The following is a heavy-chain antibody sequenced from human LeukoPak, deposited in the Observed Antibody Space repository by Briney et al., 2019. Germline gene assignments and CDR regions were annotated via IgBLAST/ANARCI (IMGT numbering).Heavy chain of an antibody. V-gene: IGHV3-53*01. CDR2: IYSGGST. Sequence: GGSLRLSCAASGFTVSSNYMSWVRQAPGKGLEWVSVIYSGGSTYYADSVKGRFTISRDNSKNTLYPQMNSLRAEDTAVYYCARDAVVAGTGYYYYYGMDVWGQGTTVTVSS. D-gene: IGHD6-19*01. J-gene: IGHJ6*02. CDR3: ARDAVVAGTGYYYYYGMDV. CDR1: GFTVSSNY.